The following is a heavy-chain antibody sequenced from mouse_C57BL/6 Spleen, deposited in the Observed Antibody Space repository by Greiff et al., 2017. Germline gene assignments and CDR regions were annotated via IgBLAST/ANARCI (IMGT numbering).Heavy chain of an antibody. CDR3: ARVYDYDRYYFDY. Sequence: EVQVVESEGGLVQPGSSMKLSCTASGFTFSDYYMAWVRQVPEKGLEWVANINYDGSSTYYLDSLKSRFIISRDNAKNILYLQMSSLKSEDTATYYCARVYDYDRYYFDYWGQGTTLTVSS. V-gene: IGHV5-16*01. CDR1: GFTFSDYY. D-gene: IGHD2-4*01. J-gene: IGHJ2*01. CDR2: INYDGSST.